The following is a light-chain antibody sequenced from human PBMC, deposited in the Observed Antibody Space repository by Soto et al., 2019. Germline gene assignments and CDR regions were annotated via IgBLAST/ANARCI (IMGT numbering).Light chain of an antibody. V-gene: IGKV1-27*01. J-gene: IGKJ4*01. CDR1: QDISEY. Sequence: DIQLTQSPSSLSASVGDRVTITCRASQDISEYLAWYHQKSGRPPKLLIYAASNLQSGLPSRFSGSGSGTDFALTISGLQPEDVGTYYCQKYNGAPLTFGGGTKVEIK. CDR3: QKYNGAPLT. CDR2: AAS.